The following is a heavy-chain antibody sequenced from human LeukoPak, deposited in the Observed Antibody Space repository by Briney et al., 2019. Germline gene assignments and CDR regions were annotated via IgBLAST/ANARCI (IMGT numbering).Heavy chain of an antibody. CDR2: IIPIFGTA. J-gene: IGHJ6*03. V-gene: IGHV1-69*01. CDR3: ARNRRYCSSTSCYSDYYYYYMDV. D-gene: IGHD2-2*01. Sequence: GASVKVSCKASGGTFSSYAISWVRQAPGQGLEWMGGIIPIFGTANYAQKFQGRVTITADESTSTAYMELSSLRSEDTAVYYCARNRRYCSSTSCYSDYYYYYMDVWGKGTTVTVSS. CDR1: GGTFSSYA.